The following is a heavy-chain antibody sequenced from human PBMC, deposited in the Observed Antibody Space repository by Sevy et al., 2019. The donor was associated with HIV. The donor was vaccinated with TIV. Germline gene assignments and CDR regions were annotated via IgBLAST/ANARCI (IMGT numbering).Heavy chain of an antibody. CDR3: ARDRGSSRLFDY. J-gene: IGHJ4*02. Sequence: GGSLRLSCAASGFTFSTYWMSWVRQTPGKGLEWVANINQDESEQDYVDSVKGRFTISRDNAKNSLYLQMDSLRAEDTAVYYCARDRGSSRLFDYWGQGTLVTVSS. CDR2: INQDESEQ. D-gene: IGHD1-26*01. CDR1: GFTFSTYW. V-gene: IGHV3-7*01.